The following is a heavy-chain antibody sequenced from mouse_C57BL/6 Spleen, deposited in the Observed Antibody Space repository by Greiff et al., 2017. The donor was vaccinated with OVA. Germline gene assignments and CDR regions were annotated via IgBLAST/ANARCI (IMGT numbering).Heavy chain of an antibody. V-gene: IGHV14-1*01. CDR3: TTYAYDGYYVAY. D-gene: IGHD2-3*01. CDR2: IDPEDGDT. CDR1: GFNIKDYY. J-gene: IGHJ3*01. Sequence: EVQLQQSGAELVRPGASVKLSCTASGFNIKDYYMHWVKQRPEQGLEWIGRIDPEDGDTEYAPKFQGKATMTADTTSNTAYLQLISLTSEDTAVYYSTTYAYDGYYVAYWGRGTLVTVSA.